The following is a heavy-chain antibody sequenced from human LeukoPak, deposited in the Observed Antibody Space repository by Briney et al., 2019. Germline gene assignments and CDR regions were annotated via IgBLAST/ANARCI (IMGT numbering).Heavy chain of an antibody. CDR3: ARFYTTSQYGSGYMDV. CDR1: GGSISSSSYY. CDR2: MSYSGST. V-gene: IGHV4-39*01. Sequence: SETLSLTCTVSGGSISSSSYYWGWIRQPPGKGLEWIGSMSYSGSTYYNPSLKSRVTIAVDTSTTQSSLKLSSVTAADTAVYYCARFYTTSQYGSGYMDVWGKGTTVTVSS. D-gene: IGHD3-16*01. J-gene: IGHJ6*03.